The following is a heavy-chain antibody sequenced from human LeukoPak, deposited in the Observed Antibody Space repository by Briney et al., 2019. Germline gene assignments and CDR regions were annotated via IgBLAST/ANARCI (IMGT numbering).Heavy chain of an antibody. CDR3: AREGSSGYYPY. J-gene: IGHJ4*02. V-gene: IGHV3-30-3*01. CDR1: GFTFSSYP. CDR2: ISYDGSEK. D-gene: IGHD3-22*01. Sequence: GGSLRLSCAASGFTFSSYPMHWVRQAPGKGLEWVAVISYDGSEKHYADPVKGRFTISRDNSKNTLYLQMNSLRAEDTAVYYCAREGSSGYYPYWGQGTLVTVSS.